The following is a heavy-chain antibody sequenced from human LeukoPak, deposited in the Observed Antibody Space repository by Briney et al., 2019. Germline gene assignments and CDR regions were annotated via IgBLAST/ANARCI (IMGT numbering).Heavy chain of an antibody. D-gene: IGHD5-12*01. V-gene: IGHV4-31*03. CDR3: ARVGYNYGMDV. J-gene: IGHJ6*02. Sequence: PSQTLSLTCTVSGGSISSGGFYWSWIRQHPGKGLEWIGYISYSGSTYYNPSLKSRVTISVDTSKNQFSLKLSSVTAADTAAYYCARVGYNYGMDVWGQGTTVTVSS. CDR2: ISYSGST. CDR1: GGSISSGGFY.